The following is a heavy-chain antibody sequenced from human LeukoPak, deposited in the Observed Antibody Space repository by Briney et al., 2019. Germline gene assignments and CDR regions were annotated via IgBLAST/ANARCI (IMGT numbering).Heavy chain of an antibody. J-gene: IGHJ3*02. CDR1: GGTFSSYA. D-gene: IGHD2-2*01. Sequence: ASVKVSCKASGGTFSSYAISWVRQPPGQGLEWMGGIIPIFGTANYAQKFQGRVTITADESTSTAYMELSSLRSEDTAVYYCAIQGYCSSTSCRLDAFDIWGQGTMVTVSS. CDR2: IIPIFGTA. V-gene: IGHV1-69*13. CDR3: AIQGYCSSTSCRLDAFDI.